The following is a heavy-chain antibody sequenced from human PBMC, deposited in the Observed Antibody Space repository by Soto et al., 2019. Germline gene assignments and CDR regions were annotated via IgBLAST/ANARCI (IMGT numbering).Heavy chain of an antibody. CDR1: GFTFDDYA. D-gene: IGHD6-13*01. CDR2: ISWNSGSI. J-gene: IGHJ2*01. V-gene: IGHV3-9*01. CDR3: AKGPLVREDWYFDL. Sequence: EVQLVESGGGLVQPGRSLRLSCAASGFTFDDYAMQWVRQAPGKGLEWVSGISWNSGSIGYADSVKGRFTISRDNAKNSLNLQMNSLRAEDTALYYCAKGPLVREDWYFDLWGRGTLVTVSS.